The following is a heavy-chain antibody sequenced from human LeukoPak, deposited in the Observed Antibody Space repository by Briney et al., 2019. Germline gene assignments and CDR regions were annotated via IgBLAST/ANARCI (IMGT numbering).Heavy chain of an antibody. CDR2: IYYSGST. J-gene: IGHJ4*02. CDR3: ARMRMGLGRGLRTT. V-gene: IGHV4-39*01. CDR1: GGSISSSSYY. Sequence: SETLSLTCTVSGGSISSSSYYWGWIRQPPGKGLEWIGSIYYSGSTYYNPSLKSRVTISVDTSKNQFSLKLSSVTAADTAVYYCARMRMGLGRGLRTTWGQGTLVTVSS. D-gene: IGHD5-12*01.